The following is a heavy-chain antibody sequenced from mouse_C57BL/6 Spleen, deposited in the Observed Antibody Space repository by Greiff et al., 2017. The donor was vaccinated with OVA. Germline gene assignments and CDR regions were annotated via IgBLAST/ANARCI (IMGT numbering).Heavy chain of an antibody. D-gene: IGHD2-1*01. CDR3: ARGEIYYAYAMDY. CDR1: GYAFTNYL. Sequence: QVQLQQSGAELVRPGTSVKVSCKASGYAFTNYLIEWVKQRPGQGLEWIGVINPGSGGTNYNEKFKGKATLTADKSSSTAYMQLSSLTSEDSAVYFCARGEIYYAYAMDYWGQGTSVTVSS. J-gene: IGHJ4*01. CDR2: INPGSGGT. V-gene: IGHV1-54*01.